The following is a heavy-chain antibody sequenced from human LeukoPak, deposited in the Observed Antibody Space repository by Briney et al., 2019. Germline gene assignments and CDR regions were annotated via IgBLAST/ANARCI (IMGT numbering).Heavy chain of an antibody. D-gene: IGHD3-22*01. CDR1: GFTFSSYS. V-gene: IGHV3-21*01. CDR3: VRDGAYYDSAPYNFDY. CDR2: ISNTNTYI. Sequence: GGSLRLSCAASGFTFSSYSINWVRQAPGPGLEWISSISNTNTYINYADSVKGRFTISRDNAKNSLYLQMTSLRAEDTAVYYCVRDGAYYDSAPYNFDYWGQGTLVAVSS. J-gene: IGHJ4*02.